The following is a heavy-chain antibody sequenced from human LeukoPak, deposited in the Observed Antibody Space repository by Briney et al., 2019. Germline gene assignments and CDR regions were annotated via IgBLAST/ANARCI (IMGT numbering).Heavy chain of an antibody. CDR2: ISGSSSAI. Sequence: GGSLRLSCAASGFTFSAYNMIWVRQAPEKGLEWLSYISGSSSAIYYADSVQGRFTISRDNAKNSLSLQMSSLRVEDTAVYYCVRDRTLGVRDGFILAWGQGTLVTVSS. J-gene: IGHJ5*02. V-gene: IGHV3-48*01. CDR1: GFTFSAYN. CDR3: VRDRTLGVRDGFILA. D-gene: IGHD5-24*01.